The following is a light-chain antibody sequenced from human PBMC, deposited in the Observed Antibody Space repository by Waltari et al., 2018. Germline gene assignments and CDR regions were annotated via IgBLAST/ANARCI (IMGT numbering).Light chain of an antibody. CDR3: QQYHIWPPYT. CDR2: GAT. J-gene: IGKJ2*01. CDR1: ESIDRR. Sequence: EIVMTQSPASLSVSPGHRATLTCRASESIDRRVAWYRPRPGQAPRLLIFGATIRASGVPDRISGSGSGTEFTLTISSLQSDDFGLYYCQQYHIWPPYTFAQGTRLDI. V-gene: IGKV3-15*01.